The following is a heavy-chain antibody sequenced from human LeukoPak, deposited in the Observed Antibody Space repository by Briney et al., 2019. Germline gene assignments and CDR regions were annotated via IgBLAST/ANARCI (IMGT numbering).Heavy chain of an antibody. CDR2: IIPIFGTA. V-gene: IGHV1-69*06. D-gene: IGHD3-22*01. CDR3: TTDLSGVRPLRYYDSSGYYQFDY. Sequence: SVKVSCKASGGTFSSYAISWVRQAPGQGLEWMGGIIPIFGTANYAQKFQGRVTITADKSTSTAYMELSSLRSEDTAVYYCTTDLSGVRPLRYYDSSGYYQFDYWGQGTLVTVSS. CDR1: GGTFSSYA. J-gene: IGHJ4*02.